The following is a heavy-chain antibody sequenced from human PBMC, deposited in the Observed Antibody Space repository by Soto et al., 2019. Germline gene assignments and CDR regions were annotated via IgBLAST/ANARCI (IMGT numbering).Heavy chain of an antibody. CDR2: IIPIFGTA. V-gene: IGHV1-69*13. CDR3: ARRGYSSSWYYYYYYGMDV. D-gene: IGHD6-13*01. CDR1: GGTFSSYA. J-gene: IGHJ6*02. Sequence: GASVQVSCKASGGTFSSYAISWVRQAPGQGLEWMGGIIPIFGTANYAQKFQGRVTITADESTSTAYMELSSLRSEDTAVYYCARRGYSSSWYYYYYYGMDVWGQGTTVTVSS.